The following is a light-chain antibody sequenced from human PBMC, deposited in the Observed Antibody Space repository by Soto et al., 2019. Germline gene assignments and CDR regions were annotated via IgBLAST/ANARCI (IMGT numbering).Light chain of an antibody. CDR3: QQYNKWPLT. Sequence: EMVMTQSPGRLSLSPGERATVPCVASQSVSTNLAWYQQKPGQAPRLLIYGASTRVIGIPARFSGSGSGTMFTLTISSLQSEDFAIYFCQQYNKWPLTFGQGTKVDIK. V-gene: IGKV3-15*01. J-gene: IGKJ1*01. CDR2: GAS. CDR1: QSVSTN.